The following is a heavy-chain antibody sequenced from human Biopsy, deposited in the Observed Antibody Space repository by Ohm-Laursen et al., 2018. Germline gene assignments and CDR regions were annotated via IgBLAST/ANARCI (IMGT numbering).Heavy chain of an antibody. J-gene: IGHJ4*02. V-gene: IGHV4-59*01. CDR3: ARVGVGAPSIDYFDS. CDR2: IYYSGST. Sequence: GTLSLTCTVSGGSIYNFFWSWIRQPPGKGLEWIGYIYYSGSTNYNPSLKSRVTISVDRSKNHFSLELSSVTAADTAVYYCARVGVGAPSIDYFDSWGQGALVIVSS. D-gene: IGHD1-26*01. CDR1: GGSIYNFF.